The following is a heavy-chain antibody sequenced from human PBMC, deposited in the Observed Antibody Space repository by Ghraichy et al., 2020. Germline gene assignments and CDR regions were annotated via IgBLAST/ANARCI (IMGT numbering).Heavy chain of an antibody. J-gene: IGHJ4*02. D-gene: IGHD3-3*01. CDR1: GFTFSSYA. V-gene: IGHV3-23*01. Sequence: GGSLRLSCAASGFTFSSYAMSWVRQAPGKGLQWVSAISGSGGSAYYVDSVKGRFTISRDNSKNTVYLQINSLRVEDTAVYYCAKGSSSDYEFWSPDYYFDYWGQGTLVTVSS. CDR2: ISGSGGSA. CDR3: AKGSSSDYEFWSPDYYFDY.